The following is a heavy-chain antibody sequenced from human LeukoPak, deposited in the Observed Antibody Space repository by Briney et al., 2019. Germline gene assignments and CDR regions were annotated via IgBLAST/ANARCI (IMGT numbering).Heavy chain of an antibody. J-gene: IGHJ5*02. CDR3: ARGHKKRRYDFWSGYYSYFNWFDP. CDR1: GGSFSGYY. CDR2: INHSGST. D-gene: IGHD3-3*01. Sequence: SETLSLTCAVYGGSFSGYYWSWIRQPPGKGLEWIGEINHSGSTNYNPSLKSRVTISVDTSKNQFSLKLSSVTAADTAVYYCARGHKKRRYDFWSGYYSYFNWFDPWGQGTLVTVSP. V-gene: IGHV4-34*01.